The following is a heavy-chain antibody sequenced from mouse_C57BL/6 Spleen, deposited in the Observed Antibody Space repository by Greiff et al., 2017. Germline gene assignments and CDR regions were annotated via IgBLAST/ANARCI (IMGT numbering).Heavy chain of an antibody. V-gene: IGHV5-6*01. CDR2: ISSGGSYT. Sequence: EVKLMASGGDLVKPGGSLKLSCAASGFTFSSYGMSWVRQTPDKRLEWVATISSGGSYTYYPACVKGRFTISRDNAKNSQYLQMSSLKSEDTDMYYGAREGGAMDYWGQGTSVTVSS. CDR1: GFTFSSYG. J-gene: IGHJ4*01. CDR3: AREGGAMDY.